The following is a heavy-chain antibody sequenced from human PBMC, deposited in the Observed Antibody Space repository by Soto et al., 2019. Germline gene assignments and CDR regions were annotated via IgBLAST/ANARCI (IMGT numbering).Heavy chain of an antibody. D-gene: IGHD4-17*01. CDR3: ARFDPYGDSTYFDY. CDR2: ISSSGSTI. CDR1: GFTFSDYY. Sequence: GESLKISCAASGFTFSDYYMSWIRQAPGKGLEWVSYISSSGSTIYYADSVKGRFTISRDNAKNSLYLQMNSLRAEDTAVYYCARFDPYGDSTYFDYWGQGTLVTVSS. V-gene: IGHV3-11*01. J-gene: IGHJ4*02.